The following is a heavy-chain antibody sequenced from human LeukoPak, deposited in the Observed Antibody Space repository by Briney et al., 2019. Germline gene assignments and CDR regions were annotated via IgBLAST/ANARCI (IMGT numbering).Heavy chain of an antibody. CDR3: ASPQLWLTTQGFPFDY. D-gene: IGHD5-18*01. V-gene: IGHV3-11*01. CDR2: ISSSGSTI. Sequence: GGSLRLSCAASGFTFSDYYMSWIRQAPGKGLEWVSYISSSGSTIYYADSVKGRFTISRDNAKNSLYLQMNSLRAEDTAVYYCASPQLWLTTQGFPFDYWGQGTLVTVSS. J-gene: IGHJ4*02. CDR1: GFTFSDYY.